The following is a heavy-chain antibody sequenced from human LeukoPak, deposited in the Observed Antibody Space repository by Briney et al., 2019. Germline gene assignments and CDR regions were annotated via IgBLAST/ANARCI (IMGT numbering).Heavy chain of an antibody. CDR3: ARTSSWYIDSFDI. Sequence: SQTLSLTCAISGDSVSSNSAAWNWIRQSPSRGLEWLGRTYYKSKWYNDYAVSVRSRITINPDTSKNQISLQVKSVTPEDTAVYYCARTSSWYIDSFDIWGQGTMVSVSS. D-gene: IGHD6-13*01. J-gene: IGHJ3*02. CDR2: TYYKSKWYN. CDR1: GDSVSSNSAA. V-gene: IGHV6-1*01.